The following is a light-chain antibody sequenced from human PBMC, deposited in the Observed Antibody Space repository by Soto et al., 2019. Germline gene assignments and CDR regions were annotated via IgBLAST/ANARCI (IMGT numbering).Light chain of an antibody. CDR3: QQYNTHSPF. CDR1: QSISNW. CDR2: KAS. Sequence: DIQMTQSPSSLSASVGDRVAITCRASQSISNWLAWYQQKPGKAPKLLISKASALESGVPSRFSGSGSGTEFTLTISSLQPDDFATYYCQQYNTHSPFFGPGTKVDIK. J-gene: IGKJ3*01. V-gene: IGKV1-5*03.